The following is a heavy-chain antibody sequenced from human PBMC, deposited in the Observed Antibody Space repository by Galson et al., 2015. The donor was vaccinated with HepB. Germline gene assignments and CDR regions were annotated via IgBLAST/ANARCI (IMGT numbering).Heavy chain of an antibody. CDR3: AKDAGGWWLLSFTMDV. CDR2: ISYDGSNK. Sequence: CAASGFTFSSYGMHWVCQAPGKGLEWVTVISYDGSNKYYADSVKGRFTISRDNSKNTLYLQMNSLRLEDTAVYYCAKDAGGWWLLSFTMDVWGQGTTVTVSS. CDR1: GFTFSSYG. D-gene: IGHD2-21*02. V-gene: IGHV3-30*18. J-gene: IGHJ6*02.